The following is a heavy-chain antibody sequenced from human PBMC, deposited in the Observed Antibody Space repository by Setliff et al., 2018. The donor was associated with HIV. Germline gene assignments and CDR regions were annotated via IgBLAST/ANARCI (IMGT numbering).Heavy chain of an antibody. D-gene: IGHD6-13*01. CDR2: INPNSGGT. CDR1: GDAFTDYY. J-gene: IGHJ3*02. V-gene: IGHV1-2*02. CDR3: AGDPGYKSSWYGAFDI. Sequence: ASVKVSCKASGDAFTDYYIHWVRQAPGQGLEWMGWINPNSGGTNYAQKFQGRVTMTRDTSISTAFMDLSRLRSDDTAVYYCAGDPGYKSSWYGAFDIWGQGTMVTVS.